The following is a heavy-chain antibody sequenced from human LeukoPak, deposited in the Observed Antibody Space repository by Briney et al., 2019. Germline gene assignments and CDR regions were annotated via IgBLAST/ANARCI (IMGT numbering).Heavy chain of an antibody. D-gene: IGHD1-14*01. CDR1: GFTFSSYA. CDR3: AKATGYLL. Sequence: GGSLRLSCAASGFTFSSYAMSWVRQAPGKGLEWVSTISNSDYSTYYADSVEGRFTISRANSENTLYLQMNNLRAEDTAVYYCAKATGYLLWGQGTLVTVFS. CDR2: ISNSDYST. V-gene: IGHV3-23*01. J-gene: IGHJ4*02.